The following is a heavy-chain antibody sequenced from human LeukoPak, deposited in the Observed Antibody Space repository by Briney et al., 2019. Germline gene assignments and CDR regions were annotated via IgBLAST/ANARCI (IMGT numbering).Heavy chain of an antibody. D-gene: IGHD3-3*01. V-gene: IGHV1-69*05. CDR3: ASFGRGYYYMDV. CDR1: GGTFSSYA. Sequence: SVKVSCKASGGTFSSYAIIWVRQAPGQGLEWMGGIIPIFGTANYAQKFQGRVTITTDESTSTAYMELSSLRSEDTAVYYCASFGRGYYYMDVWGKGTTVTVSS. CDR2: IIPIFGTA. J-gene: IGHJ6*03.